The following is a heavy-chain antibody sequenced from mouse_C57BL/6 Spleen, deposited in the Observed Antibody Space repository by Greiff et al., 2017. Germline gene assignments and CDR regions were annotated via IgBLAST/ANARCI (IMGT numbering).Heavy chain of an antibody. D-gene: IGHD4-1*01. Sequence: VQLQQPGAELVKPGASVKLSCKASGYTFTSYWMHWVKQRPGQGLEWIGMIHPNSGSTNYNEKFKSKATLTVDKSSSTAYMQLSSLTSEDPAVYYCFNWDGWYFDVWGTGTTVTVSS. V-gene: IGHV1-64*01. CDR1: GYTFTSYW. CDR3: FNWDGWYFDV. J-gene: IGHJ1*03. CDR2: IHPNSGST.